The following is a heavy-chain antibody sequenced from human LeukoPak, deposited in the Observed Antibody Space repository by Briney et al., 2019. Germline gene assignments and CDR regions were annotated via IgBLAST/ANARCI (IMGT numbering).Heavy chain of an antibody. CDR1: GYSFTSYW. CDR2: IYPGDSDT. D-gene: IGHD5-12*01. Sequence: GESLKISCKDSGYSFTSYWIGWVRQMPGKGLEWMGIIYPGDSDTRYSPSFQGQVTISADKSISTAYLQWSSLKASDTAMYYCARRGRYSGYDFLFWGQGTLVTVSS. V-gene: IGHV5-51*01. CDR3: ARRGRYSGYDFLF. J-gene: IGHJ4*02.